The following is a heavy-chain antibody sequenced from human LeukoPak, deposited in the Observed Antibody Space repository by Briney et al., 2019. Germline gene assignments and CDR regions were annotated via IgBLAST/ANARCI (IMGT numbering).Heavy chain of an antibody. V-gene: IGHV3-21*01. CDR3: ARGGPRSEASTTEDY. CDR1: GFTFSSYS. J-gene: IGHJ4*02. D-gene: IGHD1-26*01. CDR2: ISSSSSYI. Sequence: GGSLRLSCAASGFTFSSYSMNWVRQAPGKGLEWVSSISSSSSYIYYADSVKGRFTISRDNAKNSLYLQMNSLRAEDTAVYYCARGGPRSEASTTEDYWGQGTLVTVSS.